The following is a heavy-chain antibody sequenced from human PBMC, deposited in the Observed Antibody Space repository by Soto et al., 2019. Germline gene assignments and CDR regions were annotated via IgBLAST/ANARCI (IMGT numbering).Heavy chain of an antibody. Sequence: QLQLQESGPGLVKPSETLSLTCTVSGGSISSSDFYWGWLRQPPGKGLDFIGSMYYSGTTYYNPSLKNRITISVDTSKNQFSLKLISVTAADTAVYYCAVVDSTENWYDPWGQGALVTVSS. CDR2: MYYSGTT. V-gene: IGHV4-39*01. CDR3: AVVDSTENWYDP. J-gene: IGHJ5*02. D-gene: IGHD3-22*01. CDR1: GGSISSSDFY.